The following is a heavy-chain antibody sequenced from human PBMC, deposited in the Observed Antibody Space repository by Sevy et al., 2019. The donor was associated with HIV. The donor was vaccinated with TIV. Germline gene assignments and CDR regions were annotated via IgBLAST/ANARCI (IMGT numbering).Heavy chain of an antibody. CDR2: IRYDGSDK. CDR3: AKDLAGPGRRYFDY. D-gene: IGHD6-13*01. Sequence: GGSLRLSSTASGFTFSNFGMLWVRQVPGKGLEWVTFIRYDGSDKYYAASVKGRFTISRDDSKNTLYLQMDSLRAEDTAIYYCAKDLAGPGRRYFDYWGQGTLVTVSS. CDR1: GFTFSNFG. J-gene: IGHJ4*02. V-gene: IGHV3-30*02.